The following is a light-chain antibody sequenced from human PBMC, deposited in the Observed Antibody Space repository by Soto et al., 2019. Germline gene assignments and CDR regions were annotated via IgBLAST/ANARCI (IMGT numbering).Light chain of an antibody. Sequence: QSALTQPASVSGSPGQSIPISCAGTSSDVGRCNCVSWYQHYPGNAPKHMIYEVSNRRSWVSNRFSGSKSGNTASLTISGLQAEDEADYYCSSYTSSNTWVFGGGTKVTVL. V-gene: IGLV2-14*01. J-gene: IGLJ3*02. CDR1: SSDVGRCNC. CDR2: EVS. CDR3: SSYTSSNTWV.